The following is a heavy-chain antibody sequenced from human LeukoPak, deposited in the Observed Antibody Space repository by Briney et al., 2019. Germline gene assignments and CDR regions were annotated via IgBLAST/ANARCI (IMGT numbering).Heavy chain of an antibody. D-gene: IGHD6-6*01. CDR3: ARVVTYSSSSGFFDY. V-gene: IGHV1-69*04. J-gene: IGHJ4*02. CDR1: GGTFSSYA. Sequence: SVKVSCKASGGTFSSYAISWVRQAPGQGLKWMGRIIPILGIANYAQKFQGRVTITADKSTSTAYMELRSLRSDDTAVYYCARVVTYSSSSGFFDYWGQGTLVTVSS. CDR2: IIPILGIA.